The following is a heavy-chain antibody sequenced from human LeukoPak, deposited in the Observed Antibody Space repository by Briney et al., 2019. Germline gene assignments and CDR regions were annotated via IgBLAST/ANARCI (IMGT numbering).Heavy chain of an antibody. CDR3: AKGRSEYAYTSDALDV. V-gene: IGHV3-21*04. CDR1: GFTFSSYS. CDR2: ISSSSSYI. Sequence: SGGSLRLSCAASGFTFSSYSMNWVRQAPGKGLEWVSSISSSSSYIYYADSVKGRFTISRDNAKNSLYLQMNSLRAEDTAVYYCAKGRSEYAYTSDALDVWGQGTMITVSS. D-gene: IGHD2-2*02. J-gene: IGHJ3*01.